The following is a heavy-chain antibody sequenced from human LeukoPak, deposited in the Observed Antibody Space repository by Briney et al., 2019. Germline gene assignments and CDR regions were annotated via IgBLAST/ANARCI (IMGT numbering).Heavy chain of an antibody. D-gene: IGHD3-16*02. CDR3: ARESRAGYDYVWESYRYTGLDY. CDR2: ISSSGSTI. Sequence: GGSLRLSCAASGLALRTYEMNWVRQAPGKGLEWVSYISSSGSTIYYADSVKGRFTISRDNAKNSLYLQMNSLRAEDTAVYYCARESRAGYDYVWESYRYTGLDYWGQGTLVTVSS. J-gene: IGHJ4*02. V-gene: IGHV3-48*03. CDR1: GLALRTYE.